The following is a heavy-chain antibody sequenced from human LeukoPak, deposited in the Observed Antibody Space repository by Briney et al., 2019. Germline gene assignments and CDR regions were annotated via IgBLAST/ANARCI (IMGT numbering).Heavy chain of an antibody. Sequence: ASVKVSCKASGYTFTGYYMHWVRQAPGQGLEWMGWISPNSGDTNYAQKFQGRVTMTRDTSISTAYMELSGLRSDDTAFYYCARGIVGALDAFDIWGQGTMVTVSS. V-gene: IGHV1-2*02. CDR1: GYTFTGYY. CDR2: ISPNSGDT. J-gene: IGHJ3*02. CDR3: ARGIVGALDAFDI. D-gene: IGHD1-26*01.